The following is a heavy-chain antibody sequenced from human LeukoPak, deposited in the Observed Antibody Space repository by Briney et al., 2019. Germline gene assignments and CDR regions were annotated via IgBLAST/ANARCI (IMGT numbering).Heavy chain of an antibody. CDR1: GGSISSSSYY. CDR2: IYYSGST. V-gene: IGHV4-39*07. CDR3: ARVRRGYSYGVTYYGMDV. D-gene: IGHD5-18*01. J-gene: IGHJ6*02. Sequence: SETLSLTCTVSGGSISSSSYYWGWIRQPPGKGLEWIGSIYYSGSTNYNPSLKSRVTISVDTSKNQFSLKLSSVTAADTAVYYCARVRRGYSYGVTYYGMDVWGQGTTVTVSS.